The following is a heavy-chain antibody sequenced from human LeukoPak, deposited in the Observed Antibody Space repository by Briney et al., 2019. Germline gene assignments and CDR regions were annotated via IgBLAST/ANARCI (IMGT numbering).Heavy chain of an antibody. J-gene: IGHJ5*02. CDR1: GGSVSSSSYY. Sequence: SETLSLTCTVSGGSVSSSSYYWGWIRQPPGKGLEWIGSIYYSGSTYYNPSLKSRVTISVDTSKNQFSLKLSSVTAADTAVYYCARGGSSYRWFDPWGQGTLVTVSS. CDR2: IYYSGST. D-gene: IGHD6-13*01. V-gene: IGHV4-39*07. CDR3: ARGGSSYRWFDP.